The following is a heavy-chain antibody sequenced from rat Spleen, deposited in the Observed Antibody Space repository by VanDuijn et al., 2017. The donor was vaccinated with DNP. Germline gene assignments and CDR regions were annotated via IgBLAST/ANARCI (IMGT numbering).Heavy chain of an antibody. V-gene: IGHV5-7*01. Sequence: EVQLVESGGDLVQPGRSLKLFCAASGFTFSDYYMAWVRQAPNKGLEWVAIINNDGNNTYYRDSVKGRFTISRDNAKTTLYLQMDSLRSEDTATYYCVRHEDSSSHIYGFAYWGQGTLVTVSS. CDR1: GFTFSDYY. CDR2: INNDGNNT. D-gene: IGHD1-2*01. CDR3: VRHEDSSSHIYGFAY. J-gene: IGHJ3*01.